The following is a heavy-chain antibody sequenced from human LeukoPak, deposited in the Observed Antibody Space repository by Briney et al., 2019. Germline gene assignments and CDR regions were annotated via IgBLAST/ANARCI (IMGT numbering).Heavy chain of an antibody. CDR1: GFTFSDYA. D-gene: IGHD6-19*01. J-gene: IGHJ5*02. CDR3: AKGGLYSSGWLNWFDP. CDR2: VNDGGNT. V-gene: IGHV3-23*01. Sequence: GGSLRLSCAASGFTFSDYAMSWVRQAPGKGLEWVSSVNDGGNTYYADSVKGRFIISRDNSKNSVYLQMNSLRAEDTAVYYCAKGGLYSSGWLNWFDPWGQGTLVTVSS.